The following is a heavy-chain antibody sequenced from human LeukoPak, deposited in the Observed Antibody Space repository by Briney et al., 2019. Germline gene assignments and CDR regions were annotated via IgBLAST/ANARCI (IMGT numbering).Heavy chain of an antibody. D-gene: IGHD3-16*01. V-gene: IGHV4-4*07. CDR1: GGSISSYY. Sequence: PSETLSLTCTFYGGSISSYYWNWIRQPAGKGMEWIGGINASGISNYNPSLKSRVTISVYTFKKQFSLNLNSVTASDTAVYSLSGAPRGDVPYHFHYWGQGTLVTVSS. J-gene: IGHJ4*02. CDR3: SGAPRGDVPYHFHY. CDR2: INASGIS.